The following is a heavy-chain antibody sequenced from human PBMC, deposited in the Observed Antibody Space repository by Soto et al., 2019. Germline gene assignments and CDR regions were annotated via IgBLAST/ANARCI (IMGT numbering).Heavy chain of an antibody. CDR3: ARGIPDCSGGSCYPALFQH. J-gene: IGHJ1*01. CDR1: GGTFSSCG. Sequence: SVKVSFKASGGTFSSCGISWVRQAPGQGLDCMGGIIPIFGTANYAQKFQGRVTITADKSTSTAYMELSSLRSEDTAVYYCARGIPDCSGGSCYPALFQHWG. D-gene: IGHD2-15*01. V-gene: IGHV1-69*06. CDR2: IIPIFGTA.